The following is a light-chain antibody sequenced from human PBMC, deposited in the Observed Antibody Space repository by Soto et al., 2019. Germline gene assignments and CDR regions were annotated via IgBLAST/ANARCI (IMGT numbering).Light chain of an antibody. Sequence: EIVMTQSPATLPVSPGERATLSCRASQSVSSNLAWYQQKPGQAPRLLIYAASTRATGIPARFSGSGPGTEFTLTISSLQSEDFAVYYCQQYHIWPPWTFGQGTKVDIK. J-gene: IGKJ1*01. CDR2: AAS. CDR3: QQYHIWPPWT. V-gene: IGKV3-15*01. CDR1: QSVSSN.